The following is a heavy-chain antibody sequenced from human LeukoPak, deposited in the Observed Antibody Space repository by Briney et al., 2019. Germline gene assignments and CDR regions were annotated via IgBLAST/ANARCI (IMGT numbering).Heavy chain of an antibody. Sequence: SVKVSCKASGGTFSSYAISWVRQAPGQGLEWMGRIIPIFGTANYAQKFQGRVTITTDESTSTAYVELSSLRSEDTAVYYRARDGLTAADYWGQGTLVTVSS. D-gene: IGHD3-16*01. V-gene: IGHV1-69*05. CDR1: GGTFSSYA. CDR2: IIPIFGTA. CDR3: ARDGLTAADY. J-gene: IGHJ4*02.